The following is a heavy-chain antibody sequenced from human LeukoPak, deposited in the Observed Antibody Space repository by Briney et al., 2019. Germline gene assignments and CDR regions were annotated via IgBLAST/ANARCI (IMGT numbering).Heavy chain of an antibody. D-gene: IGHD3-3*01. CDR1: GFTFSDYW. CDR3: ATSPIFSND. V-gene: IGHV3-74*01. Sequence: GGSLRLSCAASGFTFSDYWMRWVRQAPEKGLVWVSHISTDGSSTTYADSVRGRFIISRDNARNTLYLQMNSLRVGDTAVYYCATSPIFSNDWGQGTLVTVSS. J-gene: IGHJ4*02. CDR2: ISTDGSST.